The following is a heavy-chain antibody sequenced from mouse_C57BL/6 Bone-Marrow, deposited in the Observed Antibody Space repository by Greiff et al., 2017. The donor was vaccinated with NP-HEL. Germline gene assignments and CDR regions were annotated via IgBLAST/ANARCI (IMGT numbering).Heavy chain of an antibody. CDR2: ISYDGSN. V-gene: IGHV3-6*01. J-gene: IGHJ3*01. CDR1: GYSITSGYY. CDR3: AREAYDGYWAWFAY. Sequence: EVKLQESGPGLVKPSQSLSLTCSVTGYSITSGYYWNWIRQFPGNKLEWMGYISYDGSNNYNPSLKNRISITRDTSKNQFFLKLNSVTTEDTATYYCAREAYDGYWAWFAYWGQGTLVTVSA. D-gene: IGHD2-3*01.